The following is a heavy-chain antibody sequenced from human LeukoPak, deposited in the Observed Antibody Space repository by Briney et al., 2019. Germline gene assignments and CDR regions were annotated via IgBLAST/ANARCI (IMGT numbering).Heavy chain of an antibody. J-gene: IGHJ6*02. Sequence: GGSLRLSCAASGFTFSSYWMIWVRQAPGKGLEWVANIKKDGSQKYYVDSVKGQFTISRDNAKNSLYLQMNSLRAEDTAVYYCARDSPFYGMDVWGQGTTVTVSS. CDR3: ARDSPFYGMDV. CDR1: GFTFSSYW. CDR2: IKKDGSQK. V-gene: IGHV3-7*05.